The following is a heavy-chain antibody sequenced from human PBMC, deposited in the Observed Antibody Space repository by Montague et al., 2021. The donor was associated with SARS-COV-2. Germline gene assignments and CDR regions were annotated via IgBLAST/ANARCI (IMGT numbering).Heavy chain of an antibody. D-gene: IGHD3-10*01. CDR1: GASITTYY. CDR3: ARQPYLASAYYFDY. CDR2: IFHSGHT. J-gene: IGHJ4*02. V-gene: IGHV4-59*01. Sequence: SETLSLTCSVSGASITTYYWSWIRQAPGKGLEWIAYIFHSGHTSYNPSLRSRVAISIDTSRDQFSLSLTSITAADTAVCYCARQPYLASAYYFDYWGLGTLVTVSS.